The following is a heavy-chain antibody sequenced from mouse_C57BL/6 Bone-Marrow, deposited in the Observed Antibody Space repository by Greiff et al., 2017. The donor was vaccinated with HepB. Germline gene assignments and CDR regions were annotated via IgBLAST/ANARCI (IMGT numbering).Heavy chain of an antibody. V-gene: IGHV1-81*01. CDR2: IYPRSGNT. CDR1: GYTFTSYG. D-gene: IGHD1-1*01. Sequence: VMLVESGAELARPGASVKLSCKASGYTFTSYGISWVKQRTGQGLEWIGEIYPRSGNTYYNEKFKGKATLTADKSSSTAYMELRSLTSEDSAVYFCARIYYYGHWYFDVWGTGTTVTVSS. CDR3: ARIYYYGHWYFDV. J-gene: IGHJ1*03.